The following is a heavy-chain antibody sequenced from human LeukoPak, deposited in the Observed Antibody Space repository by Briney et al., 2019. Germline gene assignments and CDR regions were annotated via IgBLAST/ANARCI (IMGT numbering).Heavy chain of an antibody. J-gene: IGHJ4*02. D-gene: IGHD2-21*02. CDR3: ARLLRVTSVGPDLYYFDY. V-gene: IGHV4-59*08. Sequence: PSETLSLTCTVSGGSILSSYWSWIRQPPGKGLEWIGYIYSSGSTNYNPSLKSRLTISVDTSKNQLSLKLTSATAADTAVYYCARLLRVTSVGPDLYYFDYWGQGTLVTVSS. CDR2: IYSSGST. CDR1: GGSILSSY.